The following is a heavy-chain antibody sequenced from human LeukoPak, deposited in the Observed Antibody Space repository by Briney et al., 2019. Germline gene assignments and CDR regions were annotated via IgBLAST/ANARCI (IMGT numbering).Heavy chain of an antibody. CDR1: GFTFSSYA. Sequence: GGSLRLSCAASGFTFSSYAMNWVRQAPGKGLQWVSVMTGSGGSTYYADSVKGRFTISRDNSKNTLYLQMNSLRAEDTAVYFCVKDHRFDNLGEPLGSYDLWGQGTMVIVSS. V-gene: IGHV3-23*01. CDR2: MTGSGGST. J-gene: IGHJ3*01. CDR3: VKDHRFDNLGEPLGSYDL. D-gene: IGHD1-14*01.